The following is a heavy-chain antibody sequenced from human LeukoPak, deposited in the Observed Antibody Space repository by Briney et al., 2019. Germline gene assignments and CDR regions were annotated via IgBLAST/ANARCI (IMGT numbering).Heavy chain of an antibody. J-gene: IGHJ6*02. Sequence: GASVKVSCKASGYTFTSYDINWVRQATGQGLEWMGWMNPNSGNTGYAQKFKGRVTMTRNTSISTAYMELSSMRSEDTAVYYCATLRGFGPLPSSYYYYYGMDVWGQGTTVTVSS. D-gene: IGHD3-10*01. CDR2: MNPNSGNT. CDR1: GYTFTSYD. V-gene: IGHV1-8*01. CDR3: ATLRGFGPLPSSYYYYYGMDV.